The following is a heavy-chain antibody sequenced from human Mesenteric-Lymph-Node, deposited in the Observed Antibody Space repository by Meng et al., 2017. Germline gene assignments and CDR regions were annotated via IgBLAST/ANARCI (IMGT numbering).Heavy chain of an antibody. D-gene: IGHD4-17*01. CDR2: IHHSGSA. Sequence: VRLQQSVPGLVEPSQTLSLTCTVSGGSMSSGNSYWSWIRQPPGKGLEWIGYIHHSGSAYYNPSLKSRVSISVDTSKNQFSLNLNYMTAADTAVYYCARGFVKYTVTRVGNWFDPWGQGTLVTVSS. V-gene: IGHV4-30-4*01. J-gene: IGHJ5*02. CDR1: GGSMSSGNSY. CDR3: ARGFVKYTVTRVGNWFDP.